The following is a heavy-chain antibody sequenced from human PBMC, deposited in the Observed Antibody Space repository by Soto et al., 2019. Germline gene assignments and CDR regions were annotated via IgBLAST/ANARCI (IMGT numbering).Heavy chain of an antibody. V-gene: IGHV3-30*04. J-gene: IGHJ3*02. CDR1: GFTFSSYA. CDR2: ISYDGSNK. Sequence: GGSLRLSCAASGFTFSSYAMHWVRQAPGKGLEWVAVISYDGSNKYYADSVKDRFTISRDNSKNTLYLQMNSLRAEDTAVYYCAREYGDYDAFDIWGQGTMVTVSS. D-gene: IGHD4-17*01. CDR3: AREYGDYDAFDI.